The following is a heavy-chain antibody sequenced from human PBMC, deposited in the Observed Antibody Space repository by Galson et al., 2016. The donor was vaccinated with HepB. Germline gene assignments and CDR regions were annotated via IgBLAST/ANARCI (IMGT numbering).Heavy chain of an antibody. V-gene: IGHV3-7*01. J-gene: IGHJ4*02. CDR2: IKQDGSEK. D-gene: IGHD3-16*01. CDR1: GFTFGSYW. Sequence: SLRLSCAASGFTFGSYWMRWIRQAPGSGLEWVANIKQDGSEKGYVDSVEGRFTISRDNAKNSLYLQMSSLRVEDTGVHYCTREGHGGFDYWGQGTLVIVSS. CDR3: TREGHGGFDY.